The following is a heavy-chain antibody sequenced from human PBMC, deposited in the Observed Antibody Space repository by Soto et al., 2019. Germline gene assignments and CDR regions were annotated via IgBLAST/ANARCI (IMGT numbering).Heavy chain of an antibody. CDR3: ARSGPYYYGSGSPRYFDY. Sequence: QVQLQQWGAGLLKPSETLSLTCAVYGGSFSGYYWSWIRQPPGKGLEWIGEINHSGSTNYNPSLKSRVTISVDTSMNQFSLKLSSVTAADTAVYYCARSGPYYYGSGSPRYFDYWGQGTLVTVSS. J-gene: IGHJ4*02. D-gene: IGHD3-10*01. V-gene: IGHV4-34*01. CDR1: GGSFSGYY. CDR2: INHSGST.